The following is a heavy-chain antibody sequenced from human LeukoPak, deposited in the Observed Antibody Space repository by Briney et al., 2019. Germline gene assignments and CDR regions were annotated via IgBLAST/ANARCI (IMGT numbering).Heavy chain of an antibody. Sequence: ASLKVSCKASGYTFTHYYIHWVRQAPGQGLEWMGWINPNSGGTNYAQKFQGRVTMTRGTSISTAYMELSSLRSDDTAVYYCARALPMFQGLTSWDYWGQGTLVIVSS. J-gene: IGHJ4*02. V-gene: IGHV1-2*02. CDR2: INPNSGGT. CDR1: GYTFTHYY. D-gene: IGHD3-10*01. CDR3: ARALPMFQGLTSWDY.